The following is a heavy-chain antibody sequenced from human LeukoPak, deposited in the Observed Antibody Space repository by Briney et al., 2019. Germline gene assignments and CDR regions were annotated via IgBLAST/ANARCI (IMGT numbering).Heavy chain of an antibody. CDR1: GYTFTSYD. CDR3: AKGFGSSWKTEGVPDY. Sequence: ASVKVSCKASGYTFTSYDINWVRQATGQGLEWMGWMNPNSSNTGYAQKFQGRVTMTRNTSISTAYMELSSLRSEDTAVYYCAKGFGSSWKTEGVPDYWGQGTLVTVSS. D-gene: IGHD2-2*01. J-gene: IGHJ4*02. V-gene: IGHV1-8*01. CDR2: MNPNSSNT.